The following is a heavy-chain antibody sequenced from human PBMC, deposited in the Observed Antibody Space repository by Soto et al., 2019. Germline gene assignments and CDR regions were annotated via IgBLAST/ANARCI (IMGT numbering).Heavy chain of an antibody. Sequence: SETLSLTCTVSGGSISSSSYYWGWIRQPPGKGLEWIGSIYYSGSTYYNPSLKSRVTISVDTSKNQFSLKLSSVTAADTAVYYCARHPPYGSGSYYYYYYYMDVWGKGTTVTVSS. J-gene: IGHJ6*03. CDR3: ARHPPYGSGSYYYYYYYMDV. V-gene: IGHV4-39*01. D-gene: IGHD3-10*01. CDR1: GGSISSSSYY. CDR2: IYYSGST.